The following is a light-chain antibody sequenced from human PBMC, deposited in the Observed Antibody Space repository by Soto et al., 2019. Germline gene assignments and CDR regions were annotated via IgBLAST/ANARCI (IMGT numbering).Light chain of an antibody. Sequence: EIVLTQSPATLSLSPGGRATLSCRASQSVGSSLAWYQQKPGQAPRLLIYDTSNRATGIPARFSGSGSGTDFTLTISYLEPEDFAVHYCQQRSTWPLTFGGGTKVDIK. CDR3: QQRSTWPLT. CDR2: DTS. CDR1: QSVGSS. V-gene: IGKV3-11*01. J-gene: IGKJ4*01.